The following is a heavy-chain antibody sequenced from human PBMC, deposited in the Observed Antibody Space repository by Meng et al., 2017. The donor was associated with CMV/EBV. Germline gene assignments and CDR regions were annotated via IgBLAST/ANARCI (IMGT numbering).Heavy chain of an antibody. CDR2: INHSGST. CDR3: ARVWDSGWDY. J-gene: IGHJ4*02. Sequence: GPLQQWGEGLLRPSETLALTCAVHGGSFRGYSWSWIRQPPGKGLEWIGEINHSGSTNYNPSLKRRVTISVDTSKHQFSLKLCSVTAADTAVYYCARVWDSGWDYWGQGTLVTVSS. V-gene: IGHV4-34*01. D-gene: IGHD3-22*01. CDR1: GGSFRGYS.